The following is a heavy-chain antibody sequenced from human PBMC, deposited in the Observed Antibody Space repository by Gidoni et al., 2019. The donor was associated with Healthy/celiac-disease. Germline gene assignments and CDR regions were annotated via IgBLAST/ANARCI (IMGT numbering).Heavy chain of an antibody. CDR1: GFTFSSYA. CDR2: ISASSHST. V-gene: IGHV3-23*01. J-gene: IGHJ4*02. D-gene: IGHD6-6*01. CDR3: AKTPIAARPYYFDY. Sequence: AASGFTFSSYAMSWVRQAPGKGLEWVSSISASSHSTYYADSVMGRFTISRDNSKSTLYLQINSLRAEDTAVYYCAKTPIAARPYYFDYWGQGTLVTVSS.